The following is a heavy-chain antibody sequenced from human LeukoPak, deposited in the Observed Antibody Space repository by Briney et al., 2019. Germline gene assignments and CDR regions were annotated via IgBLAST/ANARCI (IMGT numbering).Heavy chain of an antibody. J-gene: IGHJ4*02. Sequence: GSLRLSCAASGFTFSSYGMHWVRQAPGKGLGWVAVISYDGSNKYYADSVKGRFTISRDNSKNTLYLQMNSLRAEDTAVYYCAKDFGRYCSDGSCYAHFDYWGQGTLVTVSS. D-gene: IGHD2-15*01. V-gene: IGHV3-30*18. CDR3: AKDFGRYCSDGSCYAHFDY. CDR1: GFTFSSYG. CDR2: ISYDGSNK.